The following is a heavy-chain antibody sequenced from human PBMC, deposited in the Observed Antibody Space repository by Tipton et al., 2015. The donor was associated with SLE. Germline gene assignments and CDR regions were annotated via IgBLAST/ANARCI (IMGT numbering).Heavy chain of an antibody. CDR1: GDSINSYY. J-gene: IGHJ4*02. CDR3: ARQNGYSDGGLTYGAAVVGLLDS. CDR2: VSFNGIT. D-gene: IGHD2-15*01. V-gene: IGHV4-59*07. Sequence: TLSLTCSVSGDSINSYYWRWIRQTPGKGLEWIGYVSFNGITNYNPSLESRVSISLDRSRNQISLRLTSVTAADTAVYYCARQNGYSDGGLTYGAAVVGLLDSWGQGALVTVSS.